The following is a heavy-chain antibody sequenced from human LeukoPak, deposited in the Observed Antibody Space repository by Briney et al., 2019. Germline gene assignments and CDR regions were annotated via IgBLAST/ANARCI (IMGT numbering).Heavy chain of an antibody. Sequence: SETLSLTCTVSGGSISSSSFYWGWIRQPPGKGLEWIGSIYYSGNTYYSPSLRSRVTISVDTSKIQFSLKLTSVTAADTAVYYCTRGSSWFAFDIWGQGTLVTVSS. CDR2: IYYSGNT. D-gene: IGHD6-13*01. CDR3: TRGSSWFAFDI. CDR1: GGSISSSSFY. V-gene: IGHV4-39*01. J-gene: IGHJ3*02.